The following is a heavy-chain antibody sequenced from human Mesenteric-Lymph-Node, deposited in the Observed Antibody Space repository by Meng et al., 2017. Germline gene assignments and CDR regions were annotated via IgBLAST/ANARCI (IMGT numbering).Heavy chain of an antibody. CDR3: ARGERTTGWIDP. CDR2: FYHSGST. CDR1: GGSVSSGGYY. J-gene: IGHJ5*02. V-gene: IGHV4-61*08. Sequence: QVHRQESGPGLGRPSETLSVTCSVSGGSVSSGGYYWSWIRQTPGKALEWIGYFYHSGSTDYNPSLKSRVTILADTSKNQFSLKLSSVTAADTAVYYCARGERTTGWIDPWGQGALVTVSS. D-gene: IGHD1/OR15-1a*01.